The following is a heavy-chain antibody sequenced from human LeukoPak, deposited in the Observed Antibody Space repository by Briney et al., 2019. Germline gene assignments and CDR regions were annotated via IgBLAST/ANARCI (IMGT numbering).Heavy chain of an antibody. CDR1: GGSFRNSA. Sequence: ASVKVSCKASGGSFRNSAFVWVRQAPGQGLDWMGGIIPVFGTPNYADNFQDRVTTSADESTNTAYLDLSSLRSEDTAVYFCAILGDGRIGMGLLGSFDYWGQGTLVIVSP. CDR3: AILGDGRIGMGLLGSFDY. J-gene: IGHJ4*02. V-gene: IGHV1-69*13. CDR2: IIPVFGTP. D-gene: IGHD2/OR15-2a*01.